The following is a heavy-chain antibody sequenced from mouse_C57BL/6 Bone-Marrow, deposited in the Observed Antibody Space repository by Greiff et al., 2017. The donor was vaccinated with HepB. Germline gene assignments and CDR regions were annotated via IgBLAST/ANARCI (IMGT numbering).Heavy chain of an antibody. CDR3: ARKRDIRGYFDV. J-gene: IGHJ1*03. Sequence: QVQLQQPGAELVKPGASVKMSCKASGYTFTSYWITGVKQRPGQGLEWIGDIYPGSGSTNYNEKFKSKATLTVDTSSSTAYMQLSSLTSEDSAVYYCARKRDIRGYFDVWGTGTTVTVSS. CDR2: IYPGSGST. V-gene: IGHV1-55*01. CDR1: GYTFTSYW.